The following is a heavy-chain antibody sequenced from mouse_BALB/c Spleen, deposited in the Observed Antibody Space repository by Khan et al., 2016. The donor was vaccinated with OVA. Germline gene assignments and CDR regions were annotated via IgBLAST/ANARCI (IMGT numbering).Heavy chain of an antibody. V-gene: IGHV1-5*01. Sequence: EVQLQESGTVLARPGASVKMSCKASGYSFTSYWMHWVKQRSGLGLEWIGAIYPGISDTRYNQKFKGKAKLTAVTSASTAYMELSSLTNDDSAVYYCTRSYDSYYFDYWGQGTLLTVSS. CDR2: IYPGISDT. CDR3: TRSYDSYYFDY. J-gene: IGHJ2*01. CDR1: GYSFTSYW. D-gene: IGHD2-4*01.